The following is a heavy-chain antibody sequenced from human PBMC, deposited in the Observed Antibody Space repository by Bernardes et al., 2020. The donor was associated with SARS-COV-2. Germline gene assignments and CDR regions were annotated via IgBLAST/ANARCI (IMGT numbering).Heavy chain of an antibody. Sequence: SETLSLSCTVSGSSVTTYFCSWIRQSAGKGLEWIGRIHTRGSTNYNPSLKSRVSMSVDTSKNQFSLKLSSVTAADTAVYYCAREAGFFDSWGQGTLVTVSS. V-gene: IGHV4-4*07. D-gene: IGHD6-13*01. CDR1: GSSVTTYF. J-gene: IGHJ4*02. CDR2: IHTRGST. CDR3: AREAGFFDS.